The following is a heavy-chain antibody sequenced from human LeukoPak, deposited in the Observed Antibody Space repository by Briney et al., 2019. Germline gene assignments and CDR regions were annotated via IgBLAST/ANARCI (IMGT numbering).Heavy chain of an antibody. J-gene: IGHJ4*02. CDR2: IYYSGST. CDR1: GGSISSYY. Sequence: SETLSLTCTVSGGSISSYYWSWIRQPPGKGLEWIGYIYYSGSTNYNPSLKSQVTISVDTSKNQLSLKLSSVTAADTAVYYCARDLGAAAGTVVFDYWGQGTLVTVSS. D-gene: IGHD6-13*01. V-gene: IGHV4-59*12. CDR3: ARDLGAAAGTVVFDY.